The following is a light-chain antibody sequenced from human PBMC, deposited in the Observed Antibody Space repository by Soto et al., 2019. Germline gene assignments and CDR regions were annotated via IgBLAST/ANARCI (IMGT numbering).Light chain of an antibody. CDR3: QQSHSSPLT. J-gene: IGKJ4*01. CDR1: QSISSY. Sequence: DIQMSQSPSSLSASVGERVTITCRASQSISSYLNWYQQKPGKAPKLLIYAASSLQSGVPSRFSGSGSGTDFTLTISSLQPEDSAAYYCQQSHSSPLTFGGGTKVDIK. V-gene: IGKV1-39*01. CDR2: AAS.